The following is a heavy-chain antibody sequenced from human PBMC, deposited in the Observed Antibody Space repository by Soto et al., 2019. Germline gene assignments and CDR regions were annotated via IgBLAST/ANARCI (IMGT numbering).Heavy chain of an antibody. J-gene: IGHJ5*01. CDR2: IVPVYGTT. CDR1: GGSFKDYV. D-gene: IGHD2-15*01. CDR3: ARDKMSSLVVETPHLFES. V-gene: IGHV1-69*12. Sequence: QVQLVQSGAEVEKPGSSVKVSCRTSGGSFKDYVISWVQQAPGQGLEWMGGIVPVYGTTKYARKFQGRVIIPADEATSTDYLVLSSLRSEDTALYFCARDKMSSLVVETPHLFESLVQRTLVTVTS.